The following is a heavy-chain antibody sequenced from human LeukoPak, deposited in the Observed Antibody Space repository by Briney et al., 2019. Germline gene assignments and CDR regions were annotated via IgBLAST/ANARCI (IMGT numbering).Heavy chain of an antibody. J-gene: IGHJ4*02. CDR3: ARVITTGTTDY. V-gene: IGHV3-21*01. D-gene: IGHD1-1*01. Sequence: GGSLRLSCAPSGFTFSSYSMNWVRQAPGKGLEWVSYISSRRSYIYYADSVKGRFTISRDNAKNSLYLQMSSLRVEDTAVYYCARVITTGTTDYWGQGTLVTVSS. CDR2: ISSRRSYI. CDR1: GFTFSSYS.